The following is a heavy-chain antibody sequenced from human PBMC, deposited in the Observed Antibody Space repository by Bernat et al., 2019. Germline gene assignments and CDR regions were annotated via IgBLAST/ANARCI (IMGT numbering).Heavy chain of an antibody. CDR1: GFTFSSYG. V-gene: IGHV3-30*03. J-gene: IGHJ4*02. CDR3: ASQAHSGSYYPYYFDY. D-gene: IGHD1-26*01. Sequence: QVQLVESGGGVVQPGRSLRLSCAASGFTFSSYGMHWVRQAPGKGLEWVAVISYDGSNKYYADSVKGRFTISRDNSNNTLYLQMNSLRAEDTAVYYCASQAHSGSYYPYYFDYWGQGTLVTVSS. CDR2: ISYDGSNK.